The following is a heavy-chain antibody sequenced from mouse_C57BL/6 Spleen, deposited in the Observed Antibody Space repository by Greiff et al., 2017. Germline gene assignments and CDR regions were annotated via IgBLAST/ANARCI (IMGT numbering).Heavy chain of an antibody. J-gene: IGHJ1*03. Sequence: EVKLMESGGDLVKPGGSLKLSCAASGFTFSSYGMSWVRQTPDKRLEWVATISSGGSYTYYPDSVKGRFTISRDNAKNTLYLQMSSLKSEDTAMYYCAATVVAHWYFDVWGTGTTVTVSS. CDR3: AATVVAHWYFDV. CDR2: ISSGGSYT. D-gene: IGHD1-1*01. CDR1: GFTFSSYG. V-gene: IGHV5-6*01.